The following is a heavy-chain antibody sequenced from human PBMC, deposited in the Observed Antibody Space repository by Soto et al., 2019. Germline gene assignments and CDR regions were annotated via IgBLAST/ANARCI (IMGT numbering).Heavy chain of an antibody. J-gene: IGHJ6*02. CDR2: ISTSGSTI. V-gene: IGHV3-11*01. CDR1: GFTFSDYY. D-gene: IGHD3-3*01. CDR3: ARERARRVFGVYYYYYGMDV. Sequence: PGGSLRLSCVASGFTFSDYYMSWIRQAPGKGLEWVSYISTSGSTINYADSVKGRFTISRDNAKNSLYLQMNSLRAEDTAVYYCARERARRVFGVYYYYYGMDVWGQGTTVTVSS.